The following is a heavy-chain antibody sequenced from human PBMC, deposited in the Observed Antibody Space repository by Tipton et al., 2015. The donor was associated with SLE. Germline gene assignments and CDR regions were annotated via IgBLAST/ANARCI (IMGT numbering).Heavy chain of an antibody. Sequence: SLRLSCAASGFTFDDYAMHWVRQAPGKGLEWLSGLSWDSGSVGYADSVKGRFTISRDNAKNSLYLQMNSLRAEDTALYYCASGAPAAGYFDFWGRGTLVSVSS. CDR3: ASGAPAAGYFDF. D-gene: IGHD6-13*01. CDR2: LSWDSGSV. J-gene: IGHJ4*02. CDR1: GFTFDDYA. V-gene: IGHV3-9*01.